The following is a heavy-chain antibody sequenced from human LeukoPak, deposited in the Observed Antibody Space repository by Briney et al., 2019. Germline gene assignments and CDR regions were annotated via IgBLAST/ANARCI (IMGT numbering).Heavy chain of an antibody. Sequence: GGSLRLSCAASGFTFSSYGMHWVRKAPGKGLEWVAFIRYDGSNKYYADSVKGRFTISRDNSKNTLYLQMNSLRAEDTAVYYCAKDRITPYDFWSGYYPDWGQGTLVTVSS. D-gene: IGHD3-3*01. V-gene: IGHV3-30*02. J-gene: IGHJ4*02. CDR2: IRYDGSNK. CDR3: AKDRITPYDFWSGYYPD. CDR1: GFTFSSYG.